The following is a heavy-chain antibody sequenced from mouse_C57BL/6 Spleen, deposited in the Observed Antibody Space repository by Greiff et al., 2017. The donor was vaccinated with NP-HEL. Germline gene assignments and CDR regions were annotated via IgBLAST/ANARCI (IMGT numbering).Heavy chain of an antibody. V-gene: IGHV2-6*01. J-gene: IGHJ3*01. Sequence: QVQLQQSGPGLVAPSQSLSITCTVSGFSLTSYGVDWVRQSPGKGLEWLGVIWGVGSTNYNSALKSRLSISKDNSKSQVFLKMNSLQTDDTAMYYCASHEDSRAWFAYWGQGTLVTVSA. CDR3: ASHEDSRAWFAY. CDR1: GFSLTSYG. CDR2: IWGVGST.